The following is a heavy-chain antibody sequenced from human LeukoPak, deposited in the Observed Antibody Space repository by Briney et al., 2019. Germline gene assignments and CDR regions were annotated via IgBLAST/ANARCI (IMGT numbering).Heavy chain of an antibody. CDR3: ARDATLAPFWSGYYSGHNWFDP. Sequence: PSETLSLTCAVSGYSISSGYYWGWIRPPPGKGLEWIGSIYHSGSTYYNPSLKSRVTISVDTSKNQFSLKLSSVTAADTAVYYCARDATLAPFWSGYYSGHNWFDPWGQGTLVTVSS. J-gene: IGHJ5*02. D-gene: IGHD3-3*01. CDR2: IYHSGST. CDR1: GYSISSGYY. V-gene: IGHV4-38-2*02.